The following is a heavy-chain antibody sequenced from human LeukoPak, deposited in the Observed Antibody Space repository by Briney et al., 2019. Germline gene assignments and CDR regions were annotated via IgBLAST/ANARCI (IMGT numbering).Heavy chain of an antibody. CDR1: GFTFSTYW. CDR3: ARQGTSHFDY. Sequence: GGSLRLSCAGSGFTFSTYWLSWVRQAPGKGLEWVANIKEDGSEKYYVDSVKGRYTISRDNAKNSLYLQMNSLRAEDTAVYYCARQGTSHFDYWGQGTLVTVSS. J-gene: IGHJ4*02. V-gene: IGHV3-7*01. CDR2: IKEDGSEK.